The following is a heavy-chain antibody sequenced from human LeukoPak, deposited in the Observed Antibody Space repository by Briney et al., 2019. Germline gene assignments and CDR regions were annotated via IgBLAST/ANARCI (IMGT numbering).Heavy chain of an antibody. CDR1: GGTFSSYA. J-gene: IGHJ6*02. CDR2: IIPIFGTA. Sequence: ASVKVSCKASGGTFSSYAISWVRQAPGQGLEWMGGIIPIFGTANYAQKFQGRVTITADESTSTAYMELSSLRSEDTAVYYCARTETYYDILTGYYKGIYYYYGMDVWGQGTTVTVSS. CDR3: ARTETYYDILTGYYKGIYYYYGMDV. V-gene: IGHV1-69*13. D-gene: IGHD3-9*01.